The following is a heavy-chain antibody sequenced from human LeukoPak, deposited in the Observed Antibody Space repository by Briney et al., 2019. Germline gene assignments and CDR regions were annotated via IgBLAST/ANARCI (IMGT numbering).Heavy chain of an antibody. Sequence: ASVEVSCKASGYTFTSYGISWVRQAPGQGLEWMGWISAFNGNTDYAQRLQGRVTMTTDTSTSTAYMELRSLRSDDTALYYCARGPHTIPTRGDYWGQGTLVTVSS. J-gene: IGHJ4*02. D-gene: IGHD2-15*01. CDR3: ARGPHTIPTRGDY. CDR2: ISAFNGNT. CDR1: GYTFTSYG. V-gene: IGHV1-18*01.